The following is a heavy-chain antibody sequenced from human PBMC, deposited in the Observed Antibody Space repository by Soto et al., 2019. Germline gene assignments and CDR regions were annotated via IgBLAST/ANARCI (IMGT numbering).Heavy chain of an antibody. D-gene: IGHD6-19*01. J-gene: IGHJ4*02. CDR1: ALTFSSYG. V-gene: IGHV3-33*01. Sequence: PGGSLRLSCAASALTFSSYGMHRVRQATGKGLEWVAVIWYDASNKYYADSVKGRLTISRDTSKSTLYLQMRSLRAQHTAAYYCAREFTQWLVPFYYSGQGPRVTVSS. CDR3: AREFTQWLVPFYY. CDR2: IWYDASNK.